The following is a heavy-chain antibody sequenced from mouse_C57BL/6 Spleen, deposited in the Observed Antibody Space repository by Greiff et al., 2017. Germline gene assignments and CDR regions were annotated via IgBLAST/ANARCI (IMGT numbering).Heavy chain of an antibody. CDR2: ISSGSSTL. CDR3: ARGGDYDPFWYFDV. Sequence: EVKLEASGGGLVKPGGSLKLSCAASGFPFSDSGMHWVLQAPEKGLEWVAYISSGSSTLYYADTVKGRFTISRYNAKNTVFLQRTSLRSEDTAMYCCARGGDYDPFWYFDVWGTGTTGTISS. J-gene: IGHJ1*03. D-gene: IGHD2-4*01. CDR1: GFPFSDSG. V-gene: IGHV5-17*01.